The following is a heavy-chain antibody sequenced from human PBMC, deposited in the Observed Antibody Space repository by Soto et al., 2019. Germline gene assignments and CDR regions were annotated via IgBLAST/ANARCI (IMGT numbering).Heavy chain of an antibody. Sequence: PSETLSLTCTVSGGSISSYYWGWIRQPPGKGLEWIGRIYYSGSTYYNPSRKSRVTISVDTSKNQFSLKLSSVTAADTAVYYCARTGRKQFYDFWSGYSFDYSGMAVWGQGTTVPVSS. V-gene: IGHV4-39*01. CDR1: GGSISSYY. CDR3: ARTGRKQFYDFWSGYSFDYSGMAV. D-gene: IGHD3-3*01. J-gene: IGHJ6*02. CDR2: IYYSGST.